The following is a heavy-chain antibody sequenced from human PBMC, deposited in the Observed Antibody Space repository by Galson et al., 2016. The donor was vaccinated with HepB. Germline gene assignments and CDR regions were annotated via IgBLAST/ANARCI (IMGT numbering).Heavy chain of an antibody. CDR2: ISSTSHST. Sequence: SCKASGFTFSSSAVQWVRQAPGQGLEWVSAISSTSHSTYYADSVKGRFTISRDNAKNTLFLQMDSLKIDDTAVYYCAKGWSGPDSWGQGTLVTVSS. CDR3: AKGWSGPDS. D-gene: IGHD3-3*01. CDR1: GFTFSSSA. V-gene: IGHV3-23*01. J-gene: IGHJ4*02.